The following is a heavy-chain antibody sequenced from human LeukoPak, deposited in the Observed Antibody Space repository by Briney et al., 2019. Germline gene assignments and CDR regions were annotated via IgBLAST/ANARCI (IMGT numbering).Heavy chain of an antibody. CDR2: IYSSGST. J-gene: IGHJ6*04. CDR1: GASISPYY. D-gene: IGHD5-24*01. CDR3: AREFSGLRDGYRPDV. V-gene: IGHV4-4*07. Sequence: SETLSLTCHVSGASISPYYWTWIRQPAGRGLEWIGHIYSSGSTNYNPSLKSRVTMSLDMSKSQFSLKLNSVTAADTAVYYCAREFSGLRDGYRPDVWGKGTTVIVSS.